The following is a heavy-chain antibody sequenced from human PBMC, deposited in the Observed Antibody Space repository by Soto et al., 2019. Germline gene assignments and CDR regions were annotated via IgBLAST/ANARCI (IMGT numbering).Heavy chain of an antibody. D-gene: IGHD3-16*01. CDR1: GGSLNDFAYY. CDR3: ARRERYYGSPGWFDP. V-gene: IGHV4-39*01. CDR2: VYYNENT. Sequence: PSETLSLTCTVSGGSLNDFAYYWGWIRQPPGKGLEWIGTVYYNENTYYNPSLKSRVTISVDTAKNQFSLNLRSVTAADTAMYFCARRERYYGSPGWFDPWGQGTLVTVSS. J-gene: IGHJ5*02.